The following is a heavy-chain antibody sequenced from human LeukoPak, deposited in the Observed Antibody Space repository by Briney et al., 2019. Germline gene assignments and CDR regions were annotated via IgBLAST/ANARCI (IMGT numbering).Heavy chain of an antibody. Sequence: GGSLRLSCEASGFSFTNNAMTWVRQAPGKGLEWVSAVSGSGTTTYYADSLKGRFSISRDNSKNTLHLQMNSLRAEDTAIYYCARSESRGYSGYDYYAFDIWGQGTMVTVSA. J-gene: IGHJ3*02. CDR1: GFSFTNNA. V-gene: IGHV3-23*01. D-gene: IGHD5-12*01. CDR2: VSGSGTTT. CDR3: ARSESRGYSGYDYYAFDI.